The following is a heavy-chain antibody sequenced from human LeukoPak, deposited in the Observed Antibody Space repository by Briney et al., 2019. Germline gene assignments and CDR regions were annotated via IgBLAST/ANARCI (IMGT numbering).Heavy chain of an antibody. Sequence: GASVKVSCKASGYTFTTYAVHWVRQAPGQRLEWLGWISAGNGYTEYSQRFQGRVTITRDTSASTVYMELSSLRPQDTAVYYCARDGSSWSFDYWGQGTLVTASS. CDR1: GYTFTTYA. D-gene: IGHD6-13*01. CDR2: ISAGNGYT. CDR3: ARDGSSWSFDY. J-gene: IGHJ4*02. V-gene: IGHV1-3*01.